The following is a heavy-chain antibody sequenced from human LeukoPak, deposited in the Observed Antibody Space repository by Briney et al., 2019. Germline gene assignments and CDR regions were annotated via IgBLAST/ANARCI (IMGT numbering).Heavy chain of an antibody. V-gene: IGHV1-3*01. CDR1: GYTFTSYA. CDR2: INAGNGNT. Sequence: GASVKVSCKASGYTFTSYAMHWVRQAPGQRLEWMGWINAGNGNTKYSQKFQGRVTITRDTSASTAYMELSSLRSEDTAVYYCARLLCVGCYQRWFDPWGQGTLVTVSS. CDR3: ARLLCVGCYQRWFDP. D-gene: IGHD2-2*01. J-gene: IGHJ5*02.